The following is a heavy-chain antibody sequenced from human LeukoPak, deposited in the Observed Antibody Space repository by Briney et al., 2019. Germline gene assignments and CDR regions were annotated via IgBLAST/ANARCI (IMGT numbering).Heavy chain of an antibody. CDR2: ISYDGSNK. D-gene: IGHD2-15*01. V-gene: IGHV3-30*18. CDR3: AKGCYSGCY. Sequence: GGSLRLSCAASGFTFSSYGMHWVRQAPGKGLEWVAVISYDGSNKYYADSVKGRFTISRDNSKNTLYLQVNSLRAEDTAVYYCAKGCYSGCYWGQGTLVTVSS. CDR1: GFTFSSYG. J-gene: IGHJ4*02.